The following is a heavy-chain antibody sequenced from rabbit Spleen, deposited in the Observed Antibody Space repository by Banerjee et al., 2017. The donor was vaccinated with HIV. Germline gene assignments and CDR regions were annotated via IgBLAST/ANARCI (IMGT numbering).Heavy chain of an antibody. J-gene: IGHJ4*01. CDR2: IYADSSGST. CDR3: ARGSAAMTMVITGYYLNL. D-gene: IGHD2-1*01. V-gene: IGHV1S40*01. Sequence: QSLEEAGGDLVKSEGSMTLTCTASGFSFSSSFYTCWVRQAPGKGLECIACIYADSSGSTYYASWAKGRFAISKTSSTTVTLEMTSLTAADTATYFCARGSAAMTMVITGYYLNLWGPGTLVTVS. CDR1: GFSFSSSFY.